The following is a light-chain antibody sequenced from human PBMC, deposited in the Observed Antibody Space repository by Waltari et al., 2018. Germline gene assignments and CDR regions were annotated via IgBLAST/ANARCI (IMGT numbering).Light chain of an antibody. CDR1: RANIGSNY. CDR2: KNN. CDR3: AAWDDSLSGVV. Sequence: QSVLTQPPSASGTPGQRVPISCSRSRANIGSNYVYWYQQLPGTAPKLLIYKNNQRPSGAPDRFSGSKSGTSASLAISGLRSEDEADYSCAAWDDSLSGVVFGGGTKLTVL. J-gene: IGLJ2*01. V-gene: IGLV1-47*01.